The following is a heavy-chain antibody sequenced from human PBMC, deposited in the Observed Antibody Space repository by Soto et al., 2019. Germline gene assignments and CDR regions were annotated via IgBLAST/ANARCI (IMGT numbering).Heavy chain of an antibody. CDR2: ISAHNGNT. J-gene: IGHJ4*02. CDR3: ARVRDFWGRNPFDY. D-gene: IGHD3-3*01. CDR1: GYTFTSYG. Sequence: ASVKVSCKASGYTFTSYGISWVRQAPGQGLEWMGWISAHNGNTNYAQKLQGRVTVTTDTSTSTAYMELRSLRSDDTAVYYCARVRDFWGRNPFDYLGQGNLVTVS. V-gene: IGHV1-18*01.